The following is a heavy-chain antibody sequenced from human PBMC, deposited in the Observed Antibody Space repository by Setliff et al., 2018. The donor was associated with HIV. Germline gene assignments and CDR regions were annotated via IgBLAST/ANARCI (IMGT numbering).Heavy chain of an antibody. Sequence: GASVKVSCKASGATFSSYGISWVRQAPGQGLEWMGGIIPILGIANYAQKFQDRVTITADKSTSTAYMELSSLRSEDTAVYYCARGGVCTSTSCGGNYYYGMDVWGQGTTVTVSS. CDR1: GATFSSYG. CDR3: ARGGVCTSTSCGGNYYYGMDV. CDR2: IIPILGIA. D-gene: IGHD2-2*01. V-gene: IGHV1-69*10. J-gene: IGHJ6*02.